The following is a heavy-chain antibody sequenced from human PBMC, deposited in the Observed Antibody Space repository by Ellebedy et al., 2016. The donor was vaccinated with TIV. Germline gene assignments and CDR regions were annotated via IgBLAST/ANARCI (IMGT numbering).Heavy chain of an antibody. CDR1: HYTFPHYA. CDR2: IRPHNGNT. Sequence: AASVKVSCQGSHYTFPHYAISWVRQAPGQGLEWMGWIRPHNGNTNSAQTVQGRVTMTTDISTSTAYMELRSLKSDDTAVYFCAREFFASGIYVDSWGQGTLVTVSS. J-gene: IGHJ4*02. V-gene: IGHV1-18*04. D-gene: IGHD3-10*01. CDR3: AREFFASGIYVDS.